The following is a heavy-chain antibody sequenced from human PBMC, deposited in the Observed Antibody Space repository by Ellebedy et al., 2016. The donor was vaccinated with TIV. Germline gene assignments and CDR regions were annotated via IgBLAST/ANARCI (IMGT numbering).Heavy chain of an antibody. Sequence: PGGSLRLSCAASGFNFGGHAMKWVRQAPGKGLEWVSSIGSSAYSTHYADSVQGRFTISRDNSRNTLYLQMNSVRGEETAVYFCAKDLRYSAGWGGALDIWGHGAMVTVSS. CDR3: AKDLRYSAGWGGALDI. D-gene: IGHD2-8*02. V-gene: IGHV3-23*01. CDR2: IGSSAYST. CDR1: GFNFGGHA. J-gene: IGHJ3*02.